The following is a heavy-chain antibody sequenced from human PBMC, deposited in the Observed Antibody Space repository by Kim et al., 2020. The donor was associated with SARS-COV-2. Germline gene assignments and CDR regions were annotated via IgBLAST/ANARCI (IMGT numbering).Heavy chain of an antibody. CDR3: AREKEEAFDF. J-gene: IGHJ3*01. V-gene: IGHV3-21*01. Sequence: SIYYTDSVKGRFTISRDNAKNSLYLQMNSLRVEDTAVYYCAREKEEAFDFWGQGTMVTVSS. CDR2: SI.